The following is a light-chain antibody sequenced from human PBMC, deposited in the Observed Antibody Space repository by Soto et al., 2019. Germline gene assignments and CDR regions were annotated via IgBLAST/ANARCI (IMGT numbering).Light chain of an antibody. Sequence: QSALTQPGSGSGSPGQSITISCTGTSSDVGGYNYVSWYQQHPGKAPKLMIYEVSNRPSGVSNRFSGSKSGNTASLTISGLQAEDEADYYCSSYTSSSTLVFGTGTKVTGL. J-gene: IGLJ1*01. CDR3: SSYTSSSTLV. V-gene: IGLV2-14*01. CDR2: EVS. CDR1: SSDVGGYNY.